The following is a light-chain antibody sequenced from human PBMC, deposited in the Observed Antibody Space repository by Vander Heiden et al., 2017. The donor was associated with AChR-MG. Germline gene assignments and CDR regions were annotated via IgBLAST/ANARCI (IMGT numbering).Light chain of an antibody. Sequence: EIVLTQSPGTLSLSPGERATLSCRASQSVSSNYLAWYQQKPGQAPRLLIYGASTRATGIPDRFSGSESGTDFTLTISRLEPEDFAVYYCQQYGGSPPFTFGPGTKVDIK. CDR3: QQYGGSPPFT. CDR1: QSVSSNY. J-gene: IGKJ3*01. V-gene: IGKV3-20*01. CDR2: GAS.